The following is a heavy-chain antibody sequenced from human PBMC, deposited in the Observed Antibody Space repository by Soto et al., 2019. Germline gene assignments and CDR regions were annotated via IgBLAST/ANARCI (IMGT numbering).Heavy chain of an antibody. CDR2: ISGSGGST. J-gene: IGHJ6*03. CDR3: AKALHPTYYDFWSGSYYYYYMDV. CDR1: GFTFSSYA. Sequence: GSLRLSCAASGFTFSSYAMSWVRQAPGKGLEWVSAISGSGGSTYYADSVKGRFTISRDNSKNTLYLQMNSLRAEDTAVYYCAKALHPTYYDFWSGSYYYYYMDVWGKGTTVTVSS. D-gene: IGHD3-3*01. V-gene: IGHV3-23*01.